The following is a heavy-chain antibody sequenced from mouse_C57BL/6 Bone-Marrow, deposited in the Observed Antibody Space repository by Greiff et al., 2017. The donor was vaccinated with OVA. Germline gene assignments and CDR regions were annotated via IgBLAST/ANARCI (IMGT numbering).Heavy chain of an antibody. D-gene: IGHD2-1*01. V-gene: IGHV1-9*01. Sequence: VQLQQSGAELVKPGASVKLSCKATGYTFTGYWIEWVKQRPGHGLEWIGEILPGSGSTNYNEKLKGKATFTADKSSNTAYMQLSSLTTEDSAIYYCARGGNYDYYAMDYWGQGTSVTVSS. J-gene: IGHJ4*01. CDR3: ARGGNYDYYAMDY. CDR1: GYTFTGYW. CDR2: ILPGSGST.